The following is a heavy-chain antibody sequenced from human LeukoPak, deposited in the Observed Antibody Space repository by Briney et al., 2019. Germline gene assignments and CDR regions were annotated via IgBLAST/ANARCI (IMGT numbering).Heavy chain of an antibody. CDR2: INAGNGNT. CDR3: ASIMAVAGPYYFDY. CDR1: GYTFTSYA. Sequence: ASVKVSCKASGYTFTSYAMHWVRQAPGQRLEWMGWINAGNGNTKYSQEFQGRVTITRDTSASTAYMELSSLRSEDTAVYYCASIMAVAGPYYFDYWGQGTLVTVSS. J-gene: IGHJ4*02. D-gene: IGHD6-19*01. V-gene: IGHV1-3*01.